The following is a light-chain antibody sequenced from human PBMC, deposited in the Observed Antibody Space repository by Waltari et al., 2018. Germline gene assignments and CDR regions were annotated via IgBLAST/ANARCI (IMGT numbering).Light chain of an antibody. CDR3: AAWDDSLRGPV. CDR2: RNN. J-gene: IGLJ3*02. V-gene: IGLV1-47*01. CDR1: SPNLGRNF. Sequence: QSVLTQAPSASGTPGQRVTIPCSGSSPNLGRNFVFWYQLLPGMAPNLLIFRNNQRPSGVPDRFSGSKSGTSASLAISGLRSEDEADYSCAAWDDSLRGPVFGTGTKLTVL.